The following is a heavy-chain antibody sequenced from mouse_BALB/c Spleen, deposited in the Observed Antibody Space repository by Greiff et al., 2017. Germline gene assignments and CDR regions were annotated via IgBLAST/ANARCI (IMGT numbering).Heavy chain of an antibody. CDR3: ASITTVVADYFDY. D-gene: IGHD1-1*01. Sequence: EVKLMESGPGLVKPSQSLSLTCTVTGYSITSDYAWNWIRQFPGNKLEWMGYISYSGSTSYNPSLKSRISITRDTSKNQFFLQLNSVTTEDTATYYCASITTVVADYFDYWGQGTTLTVSS. J-gene: IGHJ2*01. CDR2: ISYSGST. CDR1: GYSITSDYA. V-gene: IGHV3-2*02.